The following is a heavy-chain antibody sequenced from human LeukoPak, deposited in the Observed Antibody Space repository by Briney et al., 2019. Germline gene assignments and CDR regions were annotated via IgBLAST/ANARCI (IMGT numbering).Heavy chain of an antibody. J-gene: IGHJ4*02. Sequence: GASVKVSCKASGFTFTSSAVQWVRQARGQRLEWIGWTVVGSGNTNYAQKFQERVTITRDMSTSTAYMELSSLRSEDTAVYYCAADSMVRGVILVDYWGQGTLVTVSS. CDR3: AADSMVRGVILVDY. CDR1: GFTFTSSA. CDR2: TVVGSGNT. V-gene: IGHV1-58*01. D-gene: IGHD3-10*01.